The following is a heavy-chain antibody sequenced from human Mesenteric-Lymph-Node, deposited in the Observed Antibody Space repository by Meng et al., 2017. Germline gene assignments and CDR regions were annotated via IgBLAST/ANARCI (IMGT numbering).Heavy chain of an antibody. CDR3: ARMIGSGPFDY. J-gene: IGHJ4*02. Sequence: QVELQELGPGLVNPSQTLSLTCTVSGDSVSTNYFWSWLRQSPGKGLELIGYIHYSRSTNYNPSLKSRVTISVDTSKNQFSLKLNSVTAADTAVYYCARMIGSGPFDYWGQGTLVTVSS. D-gene: IGHD6-19*01. CDR1: GDSVSTNYF. CDR2: IHYSRST. V-gene: IGHV4-61*01.